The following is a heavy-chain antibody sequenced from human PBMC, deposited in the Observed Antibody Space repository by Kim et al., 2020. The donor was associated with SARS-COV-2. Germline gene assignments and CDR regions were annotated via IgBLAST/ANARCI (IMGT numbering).Heavy chain of an antibody. V-gene: IGHV3-23*01. J-gene: IGHJ4*02. CDR1: GFTFSSYA. CDR3: AKGGLWFGTSAWFDY. D-gene: IGHD3-10*01. Sequence: GGSLRLSCAASGFTFSSYAMSWVRQAPGKGLEWVSAISGSGGSTYYADSVKGRFTISRDNSKNTLYLQMNSLRAEDTAVYYCAKGGLWFGTSAWFDYWGQGTLVTVSS. CDR2: ISGSGGST.